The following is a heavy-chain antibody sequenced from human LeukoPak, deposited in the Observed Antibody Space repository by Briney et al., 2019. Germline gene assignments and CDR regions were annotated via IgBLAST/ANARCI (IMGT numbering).Heavy chain of an antibody. CDR3: ARDRGGYCSSTSCYGSFWFDP. D-gene: IGHD2-2*01. CDR1: GYTFTGYY. J-gene: IGHJ5*02. V-gene: IGHV1-2*04. CDR2: INPNSGGT. Sequence: GASVKVSCKASGYTFTGYYMLWVRQAPGQGLEWMGWINPNSGGTNYAQKFQGWVTMTRDTSISTAYMELSRLRSDDTAVYYCARDRGGYCSSTSCYGSFWFDPWGQGTLVTVSS.